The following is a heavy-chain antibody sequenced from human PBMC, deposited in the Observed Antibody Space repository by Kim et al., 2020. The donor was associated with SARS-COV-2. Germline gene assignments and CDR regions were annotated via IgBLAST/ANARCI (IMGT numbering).Heavy chain of an antibody. CDR1: GFTFSSYS. J-gene: IGHJ6*02. D-gene: IGHD1-26*01. Sequence: GGSLRLSCAASGFTFSSYSMNWVRQAPGKGLEWVSYISSSSSTIYYADSVKGRFTISRDNAKNSLYLQMNSLRAEDTAVYYCAREEEIGWELLNYYYYGMDVWGQGTTVTVSS. CDR2: ISSSSSTI. V-gene: IGHV3-48*04. CDR3: AREEEIGWELLNYYYYGMDV.